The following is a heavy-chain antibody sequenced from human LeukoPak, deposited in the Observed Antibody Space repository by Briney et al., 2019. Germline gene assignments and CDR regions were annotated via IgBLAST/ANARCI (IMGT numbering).Heavy chain of an antibody. V-gene: IGHV4-4*07. Sequence: SSETLSLTCTVSGRSISDYYWTWIRQPAGKGLEWIGRIYTSGSTNYNPSLKSRVTISVDTSKNQFSLKLSSVTAADTAVYYCARCKVPDYYDSSGYYPLYYYYYYMDVWGKGTTVTVSS. J-gene: IGHJ6*03. CDR1: GRSISDYY. CDR2: IYTSGST. D-gene: IGHD3-22*01. CDR3: ARCKVPDYYDSSGYYPLYYYYYYMDV.